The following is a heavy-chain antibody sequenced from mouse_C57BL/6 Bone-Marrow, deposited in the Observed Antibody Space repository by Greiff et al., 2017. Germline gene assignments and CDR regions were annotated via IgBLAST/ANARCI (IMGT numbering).Heavy chain of an antibody. Sequence: QVQLQQPGAELVKPGASVKLSCTASGYTFTSYWMPWVNQRPGRGLEWIGRLDPNSGGTKYNEKFKSNATLAVDKPTSAAYMQLSSPTAEDSAVCDCADLGRDYWGQGTTLTVSS. CDR2: LDPNSGGT. D-gene: IGHD4-1*01. V-gene: IGHV1-72*01. J-gene: IGHJ2*01. CDR3: ADLGRDY. CDR1: GYTFTSYW.